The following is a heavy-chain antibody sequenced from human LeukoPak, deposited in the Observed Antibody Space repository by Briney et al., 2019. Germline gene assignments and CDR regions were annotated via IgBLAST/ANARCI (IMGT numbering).Heavy chain of an antibody. J-gene: IGHJ6*03. Sequence: PEGSLRLSCAASGFTFSSYSMNWVRQAPGKGLEWLSYISSSSSTIYYADSVKGRFTISRDNSKNTLYLQMNSLRAEDAAVYYCAKVSISERRETGVEYYYYYYYMDVWGKGTTVTVSS. CDR2: ISSSSSTI. V-gene: IGHV3-48*01. CDR1: GFTFSSYS. CDR3: AKVSISERRETGVEYYYYYYYMDV. D-gene: IGHD7-27*01.